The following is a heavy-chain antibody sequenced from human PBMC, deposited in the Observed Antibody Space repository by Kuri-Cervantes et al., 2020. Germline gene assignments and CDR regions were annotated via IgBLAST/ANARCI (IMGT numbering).Heavy chain of an antibody. CDR1: GFTLSSYS. V-gene: IGHV3-30*18. CDR2: ISYDESKE. D-gene: IGHD3-22*01. J-gene: IGHJ4*02. Sequence: GGSLRLSCAASGFTLSSYSMHWVRQAPGKGMEWVAVISYDESKEYYADSVKGRFTISRDNTKNTLYLQMNSLRAEDTAVYYCAKVRAYDSSGYLQRLDSWGQGTLVTVSS. CDR3: AKVRAYDSSGYLQRLDS.